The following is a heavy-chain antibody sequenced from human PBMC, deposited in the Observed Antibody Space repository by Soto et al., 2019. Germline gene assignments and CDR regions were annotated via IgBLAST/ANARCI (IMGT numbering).Heavy chain of an antibody. D-gene: IGHD3-22*01. V-gene: IGHV4-34*01. J-gene: IGHJ4*02. CDR3: AGGDPAEAYYENN. Sequence: SETLSLTCAVYGGSLSGYYWSWIRQPPGKGLEWIGEINHSGSTNYNPSLKSRVTISVDTSKNQFSLKQSSVTAADTAVYYCAGGDPAEAYYENNWGQGTLVTVSS. CDR1: GGSLSGYY. CDR2: INHSGST.